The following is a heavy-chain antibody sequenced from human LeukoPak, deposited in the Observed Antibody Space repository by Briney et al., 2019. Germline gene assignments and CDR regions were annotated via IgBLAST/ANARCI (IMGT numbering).Heavy chain of an antibody. D-gene: IGHD3-22*01. CDR3: ARDQTHYVSSGYYYVTYLQH. J-gene: IGHJ1*01. CDR2: MSSGGST. Sequence: SETLSLTCTVSGGSVRSNSYYWSWIRQSAGEGLEWIGRMSSGGSTTYNPSFKGRVTMSLDTSKRQFSLNLSSVTAADTAVYFCARDQTHYVSSGYYYVTYLQHWGQGILVTVSS. V-gene: IGHV4-61*02. CDR1: GGSVRSNSYY.